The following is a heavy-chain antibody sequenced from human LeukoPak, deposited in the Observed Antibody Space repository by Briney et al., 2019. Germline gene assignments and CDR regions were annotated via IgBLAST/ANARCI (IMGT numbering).Heavy chain of an antibody. Sequence: APVTVSCKTSGYTFTTCAVDWVRQAPGQRLEWMGWIHADSGNTKYSQKLQGRVAIARDTSASTIYMELTSLRIEDTAVYFCTIGLAGDWDAFDIWGLGTMVTVSS. CDR2: IHADSGNT. CDR3: TIGLAGDWDAFDI. D-gene: IGHD6-19*01. J-gene: IGHJ3*02. CDR1: GYTFTTCA. V-gene: IGHV1-3*01.